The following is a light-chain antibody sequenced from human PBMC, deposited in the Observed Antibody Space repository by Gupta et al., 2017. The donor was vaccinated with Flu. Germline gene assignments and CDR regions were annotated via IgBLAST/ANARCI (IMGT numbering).Light chain of an antibody. CDR3: QSYDSNWVV. Sequence: SVLTQPPSVSGAPGQGVTIPCTGSSIDIGAGYDVHWYQQLPGTAPKLLIYGNNNRPSGVPDRFSGSKSGTSASLAITGLQAEDEADYYCQSYDSNWVVFGGGTTLTVL. CDR1: SIDIGAGYD. J-gene: IGLJ2*01. V-gene: IGLV1-40*01. CDR2: GNN.